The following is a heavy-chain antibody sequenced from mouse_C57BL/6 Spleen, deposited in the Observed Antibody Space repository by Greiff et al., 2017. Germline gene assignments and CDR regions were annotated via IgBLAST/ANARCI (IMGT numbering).Heavy chain of an antibody. CDR1: GYTFTSYW. V-gene: IGHV1-69*01. D-gene: IGHD3-2*02. CDR3: ARWGGSSGYEAMYY. Sequence: QVQLQQPGAELVMPGASVKLSCKASGYTFTSYWMHWVKQRPGQGLEWIGEIDPSDSYTNYNQKFKGKSTLTVDKSSSTAYMQLSSLTSEDSAVYYCARWGGSSGYEAMYYWGQGTSVTVAS. J-gene: IGHJ4*01. CDR2: IDPSDSYT.